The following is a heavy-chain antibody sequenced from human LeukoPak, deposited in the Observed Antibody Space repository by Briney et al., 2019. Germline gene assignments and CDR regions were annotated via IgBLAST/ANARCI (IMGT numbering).Heavy chain of an antibody. Sequence: GGSLRLSCVGSGFTFSSYAMSWARQAPGKGLEWVSGISGSGGSTYYADSVKGRFTISRDNSKNTLYLQMNSLRAEDTAVYYCAREGSLYYDFWSGHPSYYYGMDVWGQGTTVTVSS. V-gene: IGHV3-23*01. J-gene: IGHJ6*02. CDR2: ISGSGGST. CDR3: AREGSLYYDFWSGHPSYYYGMDV. CDR1: GFTFSSYA. D-gene: IGHD3-3*01.